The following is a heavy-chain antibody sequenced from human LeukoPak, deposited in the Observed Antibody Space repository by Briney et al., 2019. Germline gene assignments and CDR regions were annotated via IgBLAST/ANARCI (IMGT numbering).Heavy chain of an antibody. CDR1: GFTFRNYA. V-gene: IGHV3-7*01. CDR3: ARDINPKYNNGDP. CDR2: IKTDGSEK. D-gene: IGHD1-1*01. Sequence: GGSLRLSCAASGFTFRNYAMSWVRQAPGKGLEWVANIKTDGSEKYYVDSVKGRFTVSRDNAVNSLFLQMDSLRVEDTGVYYCARDINPKYNNGDPWGQGTLVTVSS. J-gene: IGHJ5*02.